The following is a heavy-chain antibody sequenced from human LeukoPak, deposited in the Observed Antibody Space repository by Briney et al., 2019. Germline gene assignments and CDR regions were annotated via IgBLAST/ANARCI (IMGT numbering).Heavy chain of an antibody. J-gene: IGHJ6*02. Sequence: PGGSLRLSCAASGFTFSSYAMHWVRQAPGKGLEWVAVISYDGSNKYYADSVKGRFTISRDNSKNTLYLQMNSLRAEDTAVYYCAREGIVVVPASCYYGMDVWGQGTTVTVSS. D-gene: IGHD2-2*01. CDR1: GFTFSSYA. CDR2: ISYDGSNK. CDR3: AREGIVVVPASCYYGMDV. V-gene: IGHV3-30-3*01.